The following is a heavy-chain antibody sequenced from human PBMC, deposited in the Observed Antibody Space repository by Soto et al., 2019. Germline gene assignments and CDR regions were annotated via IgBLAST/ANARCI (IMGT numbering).Heavy chain of an antibody. V-gene: IGHV3-23*01. CDR3: AKVDYYGSGSNGFQH. D-gene: IGHD3-10*01. CDR1: GFTFSSYA. J-gene: IGHJ1*01. CDR2: ISGSGGST. Sequence: GGSLRLSCAASGFTFSSYAMTWVRQAPGKGLEWVSAISGSGGSTYYADSVKGRFTISRDNSKNTLYLQMNSLRAEDTAVYYCAKVDYYGSGSNGFQHWGQGTLVTVSS.